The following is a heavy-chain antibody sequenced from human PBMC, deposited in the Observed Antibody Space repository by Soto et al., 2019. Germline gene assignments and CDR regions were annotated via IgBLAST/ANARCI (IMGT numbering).Heavy chain of an antibody. CDR2: IYYSGST. J-gene: IGHJ4*02. D-gene: IGHD3-3*01. CDR3: PGEGVSRFDY. V-gene: IGHV4-59*01. Sequence: PSETLSLTCTVSGGSISTYYWSWIRQPPGKGLEWIGYIYYSGSTDYNPSLKSRVTISVDTSQNQFSLKLNSVTAADTAVYYCPGEGVSRFDYWGRGALVTVSS. CDR1: GGSISTYY.